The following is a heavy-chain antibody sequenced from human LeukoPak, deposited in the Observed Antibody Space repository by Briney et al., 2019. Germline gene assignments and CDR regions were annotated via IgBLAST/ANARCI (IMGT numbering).Heavy chain of an antibody. CDR3: ARHRYCSSTSCYHFDY. CDR2: IIPIFGTA. CDR1: GGTFSSYA. V-gene: IGHV1-69*13. Sequence: SVKVSCKASGGTFSSYAISWVRQAPGQGLEWMGGIIPIFGTANYAQKFQGRVTITADESTSTAYLELSSLRSEDTAVYYCARHRYCSSTSCYHFDYWGQGTLVTVSS. D-gene: IGHD2-2*01. J-gene: IGHJ4*02.